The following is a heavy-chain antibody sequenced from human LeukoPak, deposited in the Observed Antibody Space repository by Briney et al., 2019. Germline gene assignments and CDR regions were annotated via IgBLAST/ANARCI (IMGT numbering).Heavy chain of an antibody. Sequence: GASVKVSCKASGGTFSSYAISWVRQAPGQGLEWMGRIIPILGIANYAQKFQGRVTITADKSTSTAYMELSSLRSEDTAVYYCARDNFPYGGYWNGMDVWGQGTTVTVSS. J-gene: IGHJ6*02. CDR3: ARDNFPYGGYWNGMDV. D-gene: IGHD5-12*01. CDR2: IIPILGIA. CDR1: GGTFSSYA. V-gene: IGHV1-69*04.